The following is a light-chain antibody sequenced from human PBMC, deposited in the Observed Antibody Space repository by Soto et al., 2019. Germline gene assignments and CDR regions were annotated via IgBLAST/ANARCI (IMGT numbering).Light chain of an antibody. CDR3: SSYVGSNTVI. Sequence: QSVLTQPPSASGSPGQSVTISCTGTSSDVGAYNYVSWYQQHPGKAPKVLINEVSKRPSGVPDRFSGSKSGNTASLTVSGLQTEDEAHYYCSSYVGSNTVIFGGGTQLTVL. CDR1: SSDVGAYNY. V-gene: IGLV2-8*01. J-gene: IGLJ2*01. CDR2: EVS.